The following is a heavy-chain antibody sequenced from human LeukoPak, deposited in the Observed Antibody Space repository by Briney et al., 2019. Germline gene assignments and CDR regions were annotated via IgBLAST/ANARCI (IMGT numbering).Heavy chain of an antibody. V-gene: IGHV4-34*01. CDR2: INHSGST. Sequence: SETLSLTCAVYGGSFSGHYWSWIRQPPGKGLEWIGEINHSGSTNYNPSLKSRVTISVDTSKNQFSLKRSSVTAADTAVYYCARESRRIAAAGPSYYMDVWGRGTTVTVSS. CDR1: GGSFSGHY. D-gene: IGHD6-13*01. J-gene: IGHJ6*03. CDR3: ARESRRIAAAGPSYYMDV.